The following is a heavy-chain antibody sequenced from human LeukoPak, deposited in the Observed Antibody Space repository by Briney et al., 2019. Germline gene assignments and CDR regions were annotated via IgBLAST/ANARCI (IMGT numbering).Heavy chain of an antibody. CDR2: IYYSGST. CDR3: ARGFDSKSTYFDY. Sequence: SETLSLTCTVSGGSTSGYYWSWIRQPPGKGLEWIGDIYYSGSTNYNPSLTSRVTISVDTSKNQFSLRLTSVTAADTAVYYCARGFDSKSTYFDYWGQGTLVTVSS. V-gene: IGHV4-59*01. D-gene: IGHD5-12*01. J-gene: IGHJ4*02. CDR1: GGSTSGYY.